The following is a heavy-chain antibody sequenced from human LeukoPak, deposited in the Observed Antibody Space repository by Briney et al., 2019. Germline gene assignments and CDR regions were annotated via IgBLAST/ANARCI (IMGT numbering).Heavy chain of an antibody. J-gene: IGHJ4*02. V-gene: IGHV4-61*09. CDR3: AREVHDSSGYTSGFDY. D-gene: IGHD3-22*01. CDR2: IYTSGST. CDR1: GSSISSGTYY. Sequence: SETLSLTCTVSGSSISSGTYYWSWIRQPAGKGLEWIGHIYTSGSTNYNPSLKSRVTISVDTSKNQFSLKLNSVTAADTAVYYCAREVHDSSGYTSGFDYWGQGTLVTVSS.